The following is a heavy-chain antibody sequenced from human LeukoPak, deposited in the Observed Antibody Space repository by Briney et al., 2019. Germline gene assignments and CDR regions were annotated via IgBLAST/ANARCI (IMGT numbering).Heavy chain of an antibody. D-gene: IGHD6-19*01. V-gene: IGHV3-33*01. J-gene: IGHJ1*01. CDR1: GFPFSSHG. CDR3: ARDFAAYGSGIFQH. Sequence: PGGSLRLSCGASGFPFSSHGMHWVRQAPGRGLEWVAFIWYDGSDTYYADSVKGRFTISRDNSKNTLYLQMNSLRAEDTAAYYCARDFAAYGSGIFQHWGQGTLVTVSS. CDR2: IWYDGSDT.